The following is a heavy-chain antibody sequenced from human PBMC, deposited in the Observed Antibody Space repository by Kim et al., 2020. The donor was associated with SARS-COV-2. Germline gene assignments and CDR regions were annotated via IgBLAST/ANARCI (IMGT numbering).Heavy chain of an antibody. CDR1: GGSFSGYY. V-gene: IGHV4-34*01. CDR2: INHSGST. CDR3: ATSPALFDY. J-gene: IGHJ4*02. D-gene: IGHD6-25*01. Sequence: SETLSLTCAVYGGSFSGYYWSWIRQPPGKGLEWIGEINHSGSTNYNPSLKSRVTISVDTSKNQFSLKLSSVTAADTAVYYCATSPALFDYWGQGTLVTVSS.